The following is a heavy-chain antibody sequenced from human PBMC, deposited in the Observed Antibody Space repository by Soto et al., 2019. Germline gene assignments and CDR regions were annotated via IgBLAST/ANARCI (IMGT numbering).Heavy chain of an antibody. J-gene: IGHJ5*02. CDR1: GGSISSYY. Sequence: SETLSLTCTVSGGSISSYYWSWIRQPPGKGLEWIGYIYYSGSTNYNPSLKSRVTISVDTSKNQFSLKLSSVTAADTAVYYCARDAHSSSWYPGGGWFDPWGQGTLVTVSS. CDR2: IYYSGST. CDR3: ARDAHSSSWYPGGGWFDP. V-gene: IGHV4-59*01. D-gene: IGHD6-13*01.